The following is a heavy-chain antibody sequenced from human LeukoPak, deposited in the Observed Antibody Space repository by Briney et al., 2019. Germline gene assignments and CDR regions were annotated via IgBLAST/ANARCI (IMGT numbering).Heavy chain of an antibody. CDR2: IYTSGST. CDR3: ARAPYSTVPNWFDP. V-gene: IGHV4-4*07. CDR1: GGSISSYY. Sequence: SETLSLTCTVSGGSISSYYWSWIRQPAGKGLEWIGRIYTSGSTNYNPSLKSRVTMSVDTSKNQFSLKLSSVTAADTAVYYCARAPYSTVPNWFDPWGLGTLVTVSS. J-gene: IGHJ5*02. D-gene: IGHD4-17*01.